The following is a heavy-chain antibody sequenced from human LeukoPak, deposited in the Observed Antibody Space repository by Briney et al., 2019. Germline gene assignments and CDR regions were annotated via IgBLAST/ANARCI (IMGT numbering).Heavy chain of an antibody. D-gene: IGHD3-22*01. CDR3: ARDFLYYDSSGSGAFDI. V-gene: IGHV3-53*01. Sequence: GGSLRLSCAASGFTVSSNYMSWVRQAPGKGLEWVSVIYSGGSTYYADSVKGRFTISRDNSKNTLYLQMNSLRAEDTAVYYCARDFLYYDSSGSGAFDIWGQGTMVTVSS. J-gene: IGHJ3*02. CDR2: IYSGGST. CDR1: GFTVSSNY.